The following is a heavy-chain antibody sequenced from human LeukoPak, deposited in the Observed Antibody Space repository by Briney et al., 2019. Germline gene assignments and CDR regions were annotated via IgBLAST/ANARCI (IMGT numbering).Heavy chain of an antibody. CDR2: INSDGSST. V-gene: IGHV3-74*01. J-gene: IGHJ6*02. D-gene: IGHD3-10*01. CDR3: ARDHFVTMVRGVIGYYYYGMDV. Sequence: GGSLRLSCAVSGFTFRNYWMHWVRQAPGKGLVWVSRINSDGSSTSYADSVKGRFTISRDNAKNSLYLQMNSLRAEDTAVYYCARDHFVTMVRGVIGYYYYGMDVWGQGTTVTVSS. CDR1: GFTFRNYW.